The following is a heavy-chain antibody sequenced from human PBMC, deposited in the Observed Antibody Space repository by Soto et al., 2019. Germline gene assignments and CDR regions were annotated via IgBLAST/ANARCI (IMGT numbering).Heavy chain of an antibody. CDR1: GYSFTSYW. V-gene: IGHV5-10-1*01. CDR2: IDPSDSYT. CDR3: ARHVNYYYYYGMDV. D-gene: IGHD3-10*02. J-gene: IGHJ6*02. Sequence: GESLKISCRCSGYSFTSYWISLVRQMPGKGLEWMGRIDPSDSYTNYSPSFQGHVTISADKSISTAYLQWSSLKASDTAMYYCARHVNYYYYYGMDVWGQGTTVTVSS.